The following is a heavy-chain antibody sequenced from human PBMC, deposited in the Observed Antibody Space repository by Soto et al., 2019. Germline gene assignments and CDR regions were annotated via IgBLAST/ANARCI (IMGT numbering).Heavy chain of an antibody. CDR1: GFTFSGHW. D-gene: IGHD2-2*01. J-gene: IGHJ3*02. Sequence: EVQLEESGGDLVQPGGSLRLSCAASGFTFSGHWMHWVRQVPGKGLEWVSRINTDGGSSAYADSVKGRFTISRDNAKNTLYLQMNGLRAEDTAVYYCAREAGYCSRTSCYRRAFDTWGQGTTVTVSS. CDR2: INTDGGSS. V-gene: IGHV3-74*03. CDR3: AREAGYCSRTSCYRRAFDT.